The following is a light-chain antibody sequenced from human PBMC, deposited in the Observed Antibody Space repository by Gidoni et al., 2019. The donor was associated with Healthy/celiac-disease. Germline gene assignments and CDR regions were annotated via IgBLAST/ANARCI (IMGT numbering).Light chain of an antibody. V-gene: IGKV1-5*03. Sequence: DIQMTQSPSTLSASVGDRFTITCRSSQSISSWLAWYQQKPGKAPKLLIYKASSLDSGVPSRFSGSGSGTEFTLTISSLQPDDFATYYCQQYNSYSPYTFXXXTKLEIK. J-gene: IGKJ2*01. CDR2: KAS. CDR1: QSISSW. CDR3: QQYNSYSPYT.